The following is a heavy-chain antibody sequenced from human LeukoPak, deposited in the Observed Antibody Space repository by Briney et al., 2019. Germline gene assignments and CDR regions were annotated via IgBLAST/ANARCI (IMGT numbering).Heavy chain of an antibody. D-gene: IGHD6-13*01. CDR1: GGSISSSSYY. CDR3: ARGGASSRYFDF. J-gene: IGHJ4*02. V-gene: IGHV4-39*07. Sequence: SETLSLTCTVSGGSISSSSYYWGWIRQPPGKGLEWIGSIYYSGSTNYNPSLKSRVTMSVDTSKNQFSLKLNSVTAADTAMYYCARGGASSRYFDFWGQGTLVTVSS. CDR2: IYYSGST.